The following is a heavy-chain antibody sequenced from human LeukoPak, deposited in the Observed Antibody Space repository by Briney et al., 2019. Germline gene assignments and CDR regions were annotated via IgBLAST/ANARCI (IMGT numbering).Heavy chain of an antibody. D-gene: IGHD3-3*01. CDR3: ASTITIFGVVIQNWFDP. J-gene: IGHJ5*02. CDR1: GGTFSSYA. CDR2: IIPIFGTA. Sequence: ASVKVSCKASGGTFSSYAISWARQAPGQGLEWMVGIIPIFGTANYAQKFQGRVTITTDESTSTAYMELSSLRSEDTAVYYCASTITIFGVVIQNWFDPWGQGTLVTVSS. V-gene: IGHV1-69*05.